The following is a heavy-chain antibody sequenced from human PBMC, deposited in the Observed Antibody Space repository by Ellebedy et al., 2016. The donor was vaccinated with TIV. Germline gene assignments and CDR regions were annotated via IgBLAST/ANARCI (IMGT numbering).Heavy chain of an antibody. CDR3: ARRGDGWYGTI. Sequence: GESLKISCAASGFTFSSYSMNWVRQAPGKGLEWVSSISSSSSYIYYADSVKGRFTISRDNAKNSLYLQMNSLRAEDTAVYYCARRGDGWYGTIWGQGTLVTVSS. J-gene: IGHJ4*02. V-gene: IGHV3-21*01. CDR2: ISSSSSYI. CDR1: GFTFSSYS. D-gene: IGHD6-19*01.